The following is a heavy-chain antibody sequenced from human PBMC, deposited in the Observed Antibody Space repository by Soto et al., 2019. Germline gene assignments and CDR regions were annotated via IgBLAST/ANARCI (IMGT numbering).Heavy chain of an antibody. CDR3: ARYIPGVRYYGMDV. J-gene: IGHJ6*02. Sequence: PGGSLRLSCAASGLPFSSYAMSWVRQAPGKGLEWVSLIGESGTPTYYADSVKGRFTISRDNSGNTLFLEMYSLRAEDTAVYYCARYIPGVRYYGMDVWGQGTTVTVSS. CDR1: GLPFSSYA. CDR2: IGESGTPT. V-gene: IGHV3-23*01. D-gene: IGHD2-2*01.